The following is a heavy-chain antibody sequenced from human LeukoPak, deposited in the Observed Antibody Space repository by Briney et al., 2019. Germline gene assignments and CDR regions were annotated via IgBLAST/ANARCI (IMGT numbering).Heavy chain of an antibody. CDR1: AFTISCKW. D-gene: IGHD6-6*01. CDR3: GGAGAYSSSSPAGL. CDR2: ILQDGSEK. J-gene: IGHJ4*02. Sequence: GGSLRLSSAASAFTISCKWMRCDRQTPGKGLEWVAIILQDGSEKHYVASVKGRFTISRDNAKNSVYLQMNGLRAEDTAVYYCGGAGAYSSSSPAGLWGQGTLVTVSS. V-gene: IGHV3-7*01.